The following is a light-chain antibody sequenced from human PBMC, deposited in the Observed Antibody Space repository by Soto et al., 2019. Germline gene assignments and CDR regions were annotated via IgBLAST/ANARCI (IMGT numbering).Light chain of an antibody. V-gene: IGKV1-5*01. CDR3: QQCNRYPIT. CDR2: DAS. J-gene: IGKJ5*01. CDR1: QSISSW. Sequence: DIHMTQSPSTLSASVGYRFTITCRASQSISSWLAWYQQKPGKAPKLLIYDASSLESGVPSRYRGSGSGTEFTLTISSLQPDDSATYYCQQCNRYPITFGQGTRLEIK.